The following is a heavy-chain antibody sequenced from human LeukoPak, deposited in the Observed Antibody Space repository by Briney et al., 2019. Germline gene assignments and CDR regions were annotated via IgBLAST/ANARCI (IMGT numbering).Heavy chain of an antibody. J-gene: IGHJ4*02. V-gene: IGHV3-13*04. CDR1: GFTFSSYD. D-gene: IGHD3-10*01. CDR3: AKVLSGGSMGRGFYFDY. Sequence: GGSLRLSCAASGFTFSSYDMHWVRPATGKGLEWVSGIGNGGDTYYADSVKGRFTISRDNSKNTLYLQMNSLRAEDTAVYYCAKVLSGGSMGRGFYFDYWGQGTLVTVSS. CDR2: IGNGGDT.